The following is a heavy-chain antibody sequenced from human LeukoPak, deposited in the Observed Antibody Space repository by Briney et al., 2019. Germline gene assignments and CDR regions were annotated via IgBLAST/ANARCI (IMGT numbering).Heavy chain of an antibody. D-gene: IGHD6-25*01. V-gene: IGHV4-30-2*01. CDR2: IYHSGST. CDR1: GGSISSGGYY. J-gene: IGHJ5*02. CDR3: ARDQRIAANWFDP. Sequence: SETLSLTCTVSGGSISSGGYYWSWIRQPPGKGLEWIGYIYHSGSTYYNPSLKSRVTISVDRSKNQFSLKLSSVTAADTAVYYCARDQRIAANWFDPWGQGTLVTVSS.